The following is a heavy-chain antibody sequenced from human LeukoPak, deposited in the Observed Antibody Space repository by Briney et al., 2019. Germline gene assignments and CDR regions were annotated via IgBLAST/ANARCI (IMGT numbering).Heavy chain of an antibody. D-gene: IGHD3-22*01. CDR2: TSGSGGST. CDR1: GFTFSSYA. CDR3: AKNRGYDSSGYLDY. J-gene: IGHJ4*02. V-gene: IGHV3-23*01. Sequence: GGSLRLSCAASGFTFSSYAMSWVRQAPGKGLEWVSGTSGSGGSTYYADSVKGRFTISRDNSKNTLYLQMNSLRAEDTAVYYCAKNRGYDSSGYLDYWGQGTLVTVSS.